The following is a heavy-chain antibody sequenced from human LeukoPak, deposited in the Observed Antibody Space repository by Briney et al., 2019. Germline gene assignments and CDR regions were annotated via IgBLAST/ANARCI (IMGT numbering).Heavy chain of an antibody. Sequence: ASVKVSCKASGYTFADYDINWVRQAPGQGLGWMGWLTPSSDNTGYAQKFQGRVTFTSNTSISTAYMELSSLRSEDTAVYYWARAYSSGWYFFDNWGQGTLVTVSS. D-gene: IGHD6-13*01. CDR3: ARAYSSGWYFFDN. J-gene: IGHJ4*02. CDR2: LTPSSDNT. CDR1: GYTFADYD. V-gene: IGHV1-8*03.